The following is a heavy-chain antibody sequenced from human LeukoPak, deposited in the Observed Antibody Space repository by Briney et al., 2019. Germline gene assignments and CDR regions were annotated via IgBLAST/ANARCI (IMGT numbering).Heavy chain of an antibody. CDR3: AREIGPIQLHLWGSAFDY. Sequence: ASVKVSCKASGYTFTNYYFHWVRQAPGQGLEWMGIINPSGGSTSYAQKFQGRGTMTRDTSTSTVYMKLSSLRSEDTAVYYCAREIGPIQLHLWGSAFDYWGQGTLVTVSS. D-gene: IGHD5-18*01. CDR1: GYTFTNYY. CDR2: INPSGGST. V-gene: IGHV1-46*01. J-gene: IGHJ4*02.